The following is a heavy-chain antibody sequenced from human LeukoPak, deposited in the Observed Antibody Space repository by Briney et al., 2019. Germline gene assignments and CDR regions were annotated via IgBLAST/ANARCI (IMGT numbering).Heavy chain of an antibody. V-gene: IGHV4-30-2*01. D-gene: IGHD2-15*01. CDR3: AREGVFGGGSTFDP. CDR1: GGSISSGGYS. Sequence: PSETLSLTCAVSGGSISSGGYSWSWIRQPPGKGLEWIGYIYHSGSTYYNPSLKSRVTISVDTSKNQFSLKLSSVTAADTAVYYCAREGVFGGGSTFDPWGQGTLVTVSS. J-gene: IGHJ5*02. CDR2: IYHSGST.